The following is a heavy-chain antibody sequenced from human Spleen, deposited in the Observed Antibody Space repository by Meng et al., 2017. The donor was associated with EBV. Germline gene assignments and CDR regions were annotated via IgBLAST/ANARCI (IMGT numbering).Heavy chain of an antibody. J-gene: IGHJ5*02. Sequence: GKRQEVGPGLGKPSGTLSLPVAVSGDSISSNNWWSWVRQPPGKGLEWIGEIYHGGIAYYNPSLKNRVTISVDKSKNQFSLNLTSVTAADTAVYYCARFTSMVRGAFDPWGQGTLVTVSS. V-gene: IGHV4-4*02. D-gene: IGHD3-10*01. CDR1: GDSISSNNW. CDR2: IYHGGIA. CDR3: ARFTSMVRGAFDP.